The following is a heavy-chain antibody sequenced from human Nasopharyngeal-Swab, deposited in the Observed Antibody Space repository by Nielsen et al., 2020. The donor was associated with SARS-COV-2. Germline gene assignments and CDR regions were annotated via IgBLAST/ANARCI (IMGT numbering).Heavy chain of an antibody. J-gene: IGHJ6*03. CDR3: ARGRILYDSRDYYYYMDV. D-gene: IGHD2-8*01. Sequence: WIRQPPGKGLVWVSRINSDGSSTSYADSVKGRFTISRDNAKNTLCLQMNSLRAEDTAVYYCARGRILYDSRDYYYYMDVWGKGTTVTVSS. CDR2: INSDGSST. V-gene: IGHV3-74*01.